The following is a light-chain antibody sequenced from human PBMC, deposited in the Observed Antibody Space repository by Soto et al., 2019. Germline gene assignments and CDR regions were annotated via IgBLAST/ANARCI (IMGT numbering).Light chain of an antibody. CDR2: DAS. CDR3: QQRSNFIT. Sequence: EIVLTQSPATLSLSPGERATLSCRASQSVSSYLAWYQQKPGQAPRLLIYDASNRATGIPARFSGSGSGTDFTLTISSLEPEDLAVYYCQQRSNFITFGQGTRLEIK. V-gene: IGKV3-11*01. CDR1: QSVSSY. J-gene: IGKJ5*01.